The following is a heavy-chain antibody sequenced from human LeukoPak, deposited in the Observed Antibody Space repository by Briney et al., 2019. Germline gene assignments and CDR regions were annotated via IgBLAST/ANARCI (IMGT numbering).Heavy chain of an antibody. CDR3: AKSPGWFPRLDP. D-gene: IGHD6-19*01. CDR1: GYTFTSYY. V-gene: IGHV1-46*01. Sequence: ASVKVSCKASGYTFTSYYMHWVRQAPGQGLEWMGIINPSGGSTSYAQKFQGRVTMTRDMSTSTVYMELSSLRSEDTAVYYCAKSPGWFPRLDPWGQGTLVTVSS. J-gene: IGHJ5*02. CDR2: INPSGGST.